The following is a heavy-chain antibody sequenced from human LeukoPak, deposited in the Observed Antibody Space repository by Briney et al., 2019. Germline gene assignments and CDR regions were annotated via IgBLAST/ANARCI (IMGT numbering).Heavy chain of an antibody. Sequence: PGGSLRLSCAASGFTFSDYYMSWIRQAPGKGLEWVSYISSSGSTIYYADSVKGRFTISRDNAKNSLYLQMNSLRAEDTAVYYCARAGTSGSYYYYGMDVWGQGTRSSSP. CDR1: GFTFSDYY. CDR3: ARAGTSGSYYYYGMDV. CDR2: ISSSGSTI. V-gene: IGHV3-11*01. J-gene: IGHJ6*02. D-gene: IGHD1-26*01.